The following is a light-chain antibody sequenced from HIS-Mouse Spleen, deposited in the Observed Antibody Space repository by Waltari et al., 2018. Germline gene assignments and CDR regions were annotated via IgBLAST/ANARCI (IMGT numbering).Light chain of an antibody. CDR1: ALPKKY. CDR3: YSTDSSGNHRV. V-gene: IGLV3-10*01. CDR2: EDS. J-gene: IGLJ2*01. Sequence: SYELTQPPPVSVSPGQTARITCSGDALPKKYADWYQQKSGQASVLVIYEDSKRPSGIPGRFSGSSSGTMATLTISGAQVEDEADYYCYSTDSSGNHRVFGGGTKLTVL.